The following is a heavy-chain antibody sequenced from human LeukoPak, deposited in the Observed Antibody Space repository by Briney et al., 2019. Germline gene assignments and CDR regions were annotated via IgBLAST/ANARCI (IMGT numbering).Heavy chain of an antibody. J-gene: IGHJ6*02. D-gene: IGHD3-3*01. Sequence: PSETLSLTCTVSGGSISNYCWSWIRQPPGKGLEWIGDIYYIGSTNYNPSLKSRVTISVDTSKNQFSLNLSSVTAADTAVYYCARDRRFNGMDVWGQGTTVTVSS. CDR3: ARDRRFNGMDV. V-gene: IGHV4-59*01. CDR1: GGSISNYC. CDR2: IYYIGST.